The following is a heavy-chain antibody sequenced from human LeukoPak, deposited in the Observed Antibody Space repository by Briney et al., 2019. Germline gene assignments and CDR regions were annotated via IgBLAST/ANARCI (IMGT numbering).Heavy chain of an antibody. CDR1: GFIFSNYG. J-gene: IGHJ4*02. V-gene: IGHV3-30*02. CDR2: IRFDGSNK. Sequence: GGSLRLSCAASGFIFSNYGMHWVRQAPGKGLEWVALIRFDGSNKYYADSVKGRFTISRDNSKNTLYLQMNSLRAEDTAVYYCAKDRLHYDSPSGQFDYWGQGTLVTVSS. D-gene: IGHD3-3*01. CDR3: AKDRLHYDSPSGQFDY.